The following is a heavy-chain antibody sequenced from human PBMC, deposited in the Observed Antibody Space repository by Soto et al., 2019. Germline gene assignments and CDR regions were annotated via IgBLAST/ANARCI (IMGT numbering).Heavy chain of an antibody. CDR2: TIPVFNTA. CDR1: GGPLSDHG. CDR3: ARGVYGAGNYYTGPSAFDI. J-gene: IGHJ3*02. V-gene: IGHV1-69*06. Sequence: QVQLEQSGAEVKKPGSSVKVSCQASGGPLSDHGVAWLRQAPGQGLEWMGGTIPVFNTAKYAQKFQGRVTVTADKFTNIAYMELSSLRSEDTAFYFCARGVYGAGNYYTGPSAFDIWGQGTMVIVSS. D-gene: IGHD3-10*01.